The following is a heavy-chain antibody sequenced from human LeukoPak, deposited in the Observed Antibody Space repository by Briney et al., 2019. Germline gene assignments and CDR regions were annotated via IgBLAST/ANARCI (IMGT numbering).Heavy chain of an antibody. V-gene: IGHV3-74*01. J-gene: IGHJ4*02. D-gene: IGHD2/OR15-2a*01. CDR3: VSFYETY. Sequence: GGSLRHSCAASGNYWMHWVRQVPGKGLVWVSHINSDGSWTSYADSVKGRFTISKDNAKNTVYLQMNSLRAEDTAVYYCVSFYETYWGRGTLVTVSS. CDR2: INSDGSWT. CDR1: GNYW.